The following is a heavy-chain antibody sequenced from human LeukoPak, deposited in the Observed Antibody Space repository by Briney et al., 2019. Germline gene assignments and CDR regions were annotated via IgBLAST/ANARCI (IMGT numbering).Heavy chain of an antibody. Sequence: SVKVTCKASGGTFSSYAISWVRQAPGQGLEWVGGIIPIFGTANYAQKFQGRVTITTDESTSTAYMELSSLRSEDTAVYYCARGSSSSWYGYFDYWGQGTLVTVSS. CDR1: GGTFSSYA. V-gene: IGHV1-69*05. D-gene: IGHD6-13*01. CDR2: IIPIFGTA. J-gene: IGHJ4*02. CDR3: ARGSSSSWYGYFDY.